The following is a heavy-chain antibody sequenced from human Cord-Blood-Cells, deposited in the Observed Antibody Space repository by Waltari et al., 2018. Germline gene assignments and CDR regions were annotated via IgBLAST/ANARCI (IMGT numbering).Heavy chain of an antibody. V-gene: IGHV3-23*01. D-gene: IGHD3-10*01. Sequence: EVQLLESGGGLVQPGGSLSLSCAASGFTFSSYAISWVRQAPGKGLEWVSAISGSGGSTYYADSVKGRFTISRDNSKNTLYLQMNSLRAEDTAVYYCAKATNYYGSGSYWDYWGQGTLVTVSS. J-gene: IGHJ4*02. CDR3: AKATNYYGSGSYWDY. CDR1: GFTFSSYA. CDR2: ISGSGGST.